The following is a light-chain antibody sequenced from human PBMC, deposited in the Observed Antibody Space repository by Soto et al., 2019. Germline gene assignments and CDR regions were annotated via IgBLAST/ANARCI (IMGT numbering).Light chain of an antibody. V-gene: IGKV1-13*02. CDR1: QGMSSA. CDR2: DAS. Sequence: AIKLTQSPSSLSASGGDRVTITCRASQGMSSALAWYQQKPGKAPKRLIYDASCLESGVPSRFSGSGSGTDFTLTFSSLQPEDFATSYCQQFNSYPLTFGGVNKVEI. CDR3: QQFNSYPLT. J-gene: IGKJ4*01.